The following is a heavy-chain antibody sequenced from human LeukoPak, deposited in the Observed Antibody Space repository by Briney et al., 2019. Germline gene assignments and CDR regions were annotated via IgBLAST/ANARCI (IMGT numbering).Heavy chain of an antibody. CDR1: GDSVSSNSAA. CDR3: ARDLGIQLWFKATLGAFDI. D-gene: IGHD5-18*01. CDR2: TYYRSKWYN. V-gene: IGHV6-1*01. J-gene: IGHJ3*02. Sequence: SQTLSLTYAISGDSVSSNSAAWNWIRQSPSRGLEWLGRTYYRSKWYNDYAVSVKSRITINPDTSKNQFSLQLNSVTPEDTAVYYCARDLGIQLWFKATLGAFDIWGQGTMVTVSS.